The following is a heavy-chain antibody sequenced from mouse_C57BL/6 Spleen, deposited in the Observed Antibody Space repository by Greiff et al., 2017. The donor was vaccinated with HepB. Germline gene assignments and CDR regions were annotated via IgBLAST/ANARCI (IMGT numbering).Heavy chain of an antibody. CDR3: ALYYDYDEWYFDV. CDR2: IHPNSGST. Sequence: QVQLQQSGAELAKPGASVKLSCKASGYTFTSYWMHWVKQRPGQGLEWIGMIHPNSGSTNYNEKFKSKATLTVDKSSSTAYMQLSSLTSEDSAVYYCALYYDYDEWYFDVWGTGTTVTVSS. CDR1: GYTFTSYW. D-gene: IGHD2-4*01. V-gene: IGHV1-64*01. J-gene: IGHJ1*03.